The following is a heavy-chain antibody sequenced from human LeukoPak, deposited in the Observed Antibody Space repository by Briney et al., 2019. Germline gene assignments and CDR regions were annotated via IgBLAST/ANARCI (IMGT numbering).Heavy chain of an antibody. J-gene: IGHJ4*02. V-gene: IGHV1-8*03. Sequence: ASVKVSCKASGYTFTSYDINWVRQATGQGLERMGWMNPNSGNTGYAQKFQGRVTITRNTSISTAYMELSSLRSEDTAVYYCARGYISSGWPLVGYWGQGTLVTVSS. CDR1: GYTFTSYD. CDR3: ARGYISSGWPLVGY. D-gene: IGHD6-19*01. CDR2: MNPNSGNT.